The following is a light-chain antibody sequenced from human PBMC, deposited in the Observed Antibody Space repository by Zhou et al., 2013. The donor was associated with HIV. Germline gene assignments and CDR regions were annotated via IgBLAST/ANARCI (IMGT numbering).Light chain of an antibody. CDR1: HSNIGAGYD. J-gene: IGLJ1*01. CDR3: TSYSSSSTLYV. V-gene: IGLV1-40*01. CDR2: ADS. Sequence: QSVLTQPPSVSGAPGQRVTISCTGSHSNIGAGYDVHWYQQLPGTAPKLLIYADSNRPSGVPDRFSGSKSGNTASLTISGLQAEDEADYYCTSYSSSSTLYVFGTGTKVTVL.